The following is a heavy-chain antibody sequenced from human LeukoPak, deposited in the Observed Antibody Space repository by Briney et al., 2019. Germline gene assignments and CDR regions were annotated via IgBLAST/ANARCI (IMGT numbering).Heavy chain of an antibody. V-gene: IGHV4-34*01. CDR3: ARRGPTRRGLRVPFDY. CDR2: INHSGST. D-gene: IGHD3-10*01. Sequence: SETLSLTCAVYGGSFSGYYWSWIRQPPGKGLEWIGEINHSGSTNYNPSLKSRVTISVDTSKNQFSLKLSSVTAADTAVYYCARRGPTRRGLRVPFDYWGQGTLVTVSS. CDR1: GGSFSGYY. J-gene: IGHJ4*02.